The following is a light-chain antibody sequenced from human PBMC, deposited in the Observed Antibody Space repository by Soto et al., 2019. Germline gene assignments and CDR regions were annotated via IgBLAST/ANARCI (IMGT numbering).Light chain of an antibody. CDR1: SSDVGGYNY. J-gene: IGLJ1*01. V-gene: IGLV2-14*01. CDR2: DVS. CDR3: SSYTSSSTPLFV. Sequence: QSVLTQPASVSRSPGQSITISCTGTSSDVGGYNYVSWYQQHPGKAPKLMIYDVSNRPSGVSNRFSGSKSGNTASLTISGLQAEDEADYYCSSYTSSSTPLFVFGTGTKVTVL.